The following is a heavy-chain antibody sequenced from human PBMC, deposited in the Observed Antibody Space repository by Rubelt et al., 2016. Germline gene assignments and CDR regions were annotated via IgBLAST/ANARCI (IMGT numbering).Heavy chain of an antibody. Sequence: QVQLLQPGAEVKKPASSVKVSCQASRYTFTGYYMHWVRQAPGQGLEWMGWINPNSGGQNYAQKLQGRGTMTRDTSISTAYMELSRLRSDDTAVYYCARFAIGGHSSGYLFDYWGQGTLVTVSS. CDR2: INPNSGGQ. V-gene: IGHV1-2*02. CDR3: ARFAIGGHSSGYLFDY. J-gene: IGHJ4*02. CDR1: RYTFTGYY. D-gene: IGHD3-22*01.